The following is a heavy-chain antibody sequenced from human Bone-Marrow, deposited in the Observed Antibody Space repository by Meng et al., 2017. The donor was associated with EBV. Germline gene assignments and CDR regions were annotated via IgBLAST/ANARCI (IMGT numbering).Heavy chain of an antibody. D-gene: IGHD4-11*01. J-gene: IGHJ3*02. CDR2: ITPFNGNN. Sequence: QEQLVESGAGVKKPWSSVKLSCKASGGPFTHRYLHWVRQPAGQALEWIGWITPFNGNNNYPPKFQGRVTITKETSMSIAYMEMSSLGSEDTAMYCGTGSNVARDAFDIWGQGTMVTVSS. CDR1: GGPFTHRY. CDR3: TGSNVARDAFDI. V-gene: IGHV1-45*02.